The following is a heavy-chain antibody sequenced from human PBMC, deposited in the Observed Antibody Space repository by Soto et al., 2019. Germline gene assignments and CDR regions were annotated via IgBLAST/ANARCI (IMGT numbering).Heavy chain of an antibody. V-gene: IGHV3-30*14. D-gene: IGHD6-13*01. CDR1: GLAFRSHA. J-gene: IGHJ5*02. Sequence: PGGSLRLSCTASGLAFRSHAMQWVRQAPGKGLEWVAVISSDGATKYVADSLKGRFTISRDNFESTMSLQMNNLRPEDTALYYCARSSVHIAAAGRLDLWGTGTLVTVSS. CDR3: ARSSVHIAAAGRLDL. CDR2: ISSDGATK.